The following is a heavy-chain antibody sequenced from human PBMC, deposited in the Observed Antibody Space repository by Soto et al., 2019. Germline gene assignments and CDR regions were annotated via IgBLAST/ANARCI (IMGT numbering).Heavy chain of an antibody. V-gene: IGHV1-8*01. CDR3: ARDGSKIDGYGVQLGY. Sequence: QVQLVQSGAEVKKPGASVKVSCKASGYTFTSYDINWVRQATGQGLEWMGRMNPNSGDTGLAQKFQGRITMTRNTSITTAYMELSSLRSEDTAVYYCARDGSKIDGYGVQLGYRGQGTVVTVSS. CDR1: GYTFTSYD. J-gene: IGHJ4*02. CDR2: MNPNSGDT. D-gene: IGHD4-17*01.